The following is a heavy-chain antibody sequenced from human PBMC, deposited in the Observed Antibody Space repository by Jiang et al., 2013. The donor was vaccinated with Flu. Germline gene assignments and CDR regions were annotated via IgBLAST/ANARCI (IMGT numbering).Heavy chain of an antibody. J-gene: IGHJ4*02. D-gene: IGHD2-8*01. V-gene: IGHV4-34*01. Sequence: LLKPSETLSLTCAVYGGSFSGYYWSWIRQPPGKGLEWIGEINHSGSTNYNPSLKSRVTISVDTSKNQFSLKLSSVTAADTAVYYCARGTCTNGVCYDDYWGQGTLVTVSS. CDR1: GGSFSGYY. CDR3: ARGTCTNGVCYDDY. CDR2: INHSGST.